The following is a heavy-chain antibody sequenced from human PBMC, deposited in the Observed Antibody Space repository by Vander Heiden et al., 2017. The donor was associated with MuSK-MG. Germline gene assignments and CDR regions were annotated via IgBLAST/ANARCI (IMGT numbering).Heavy chain of an antibody. CDR2: IKSKTDGGTT. CDR3: TTVKPYDSSGIGAFDI. CDR1: GFTFSNAW. J-gene: IGHJ3*02. Sequence: EVQLVESGGGLVKPGGSLRLSCAASGFTFSNAWMSWVRQAPGKGLEWVGRIKSKTDGGTTDYAAPVKGRFTISRDDSKNTLYLQMNRLKTEDTAVYYCTTVKPYDSSGIGAFDIWGQGTMVTVSS. V-gene: IGHV3-15*01. D-gene: IGHD3-22*01.